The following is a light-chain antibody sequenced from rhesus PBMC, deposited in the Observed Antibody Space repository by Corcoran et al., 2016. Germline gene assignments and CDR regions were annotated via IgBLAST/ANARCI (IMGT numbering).Light chain of an antibody. J-gene: IGKJ1*01. CDR3: QQYYDLLPT. CDR1: ESVGSY. Sequence: EIVMTQSPATLSLSPGETATLSCRASESVGSYVAWYQQKPGQAPKLLVHIAYFRATGIPDRFSGGGARTEFTLTISSLEPEDVGVYHCQQYYDLLPTFGLGTKVEIK. V-gene: IGKV3-40*03. CDR2: IAY.